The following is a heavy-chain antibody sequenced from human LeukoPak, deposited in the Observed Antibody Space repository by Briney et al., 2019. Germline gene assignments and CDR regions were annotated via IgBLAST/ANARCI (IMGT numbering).Heavy chain of an antibody. Sequence: SQTMSLTXTVYGDSIRSNYRSWNRQPPRNGLEWIGYIYNSGSITYSHSLKSRVTISVDTSKNQFSLRLSSVTASDSAVYYCARVNYYDSSGTDYWGQGTLVTVSS. D-gene: IGHD3-22*01. J-gene: IGHJ4*02. CDR1: GDSIRSNY. CDR3: ARVNYYDSSGTDY. V-gene: IGHV4-59*01. CDR2: IYNSGSI.